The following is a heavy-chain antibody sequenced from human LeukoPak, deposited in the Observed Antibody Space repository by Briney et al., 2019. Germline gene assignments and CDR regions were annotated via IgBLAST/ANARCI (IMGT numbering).Heavy chain of an antibody. V-gene: IGHV3-23*01. CDR3: ATTYSSSLRPPFGYYYYGMDV. D-gene: IGHD6-13*01. J-gene: IGHJ6*02. CDR2: ISGSGGST. CDR1: RFTFSSYA. Sequence: GGSLRLSCAASRFTFSSYAMGWVRQAPGKGLEWVSAISGSGGSTYYADSEKGRFTISRDNSKNTLYLQMNSLRAEDTAVYYCATTYSSSLRPPFGYYYYGMDVWGQGTTVTVSS.